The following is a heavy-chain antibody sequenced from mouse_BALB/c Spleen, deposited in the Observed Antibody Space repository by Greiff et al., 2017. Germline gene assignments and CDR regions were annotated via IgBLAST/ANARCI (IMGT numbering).Heavy chain of an antibody. CDR3: ARKRLYSGSSCAMDY. Sequence: VQLQQSGAELVRPGTSVKISCKASGYTFTNYWLGWVKQRPGHGLEWIGDIYPGGGYTNYNEKFKGKATLTADTSSSTAYMQLSSLTSEDSAVYFCARKRLYSGSSCAMDYWGQGTSVTVSS. V-gene: IGHV1-63*02. D-gene: IGHD1-1*01. CDR1: GYTFTNYW. J-gene: IGHJ4*01. CDR2: IYPGGGYT.